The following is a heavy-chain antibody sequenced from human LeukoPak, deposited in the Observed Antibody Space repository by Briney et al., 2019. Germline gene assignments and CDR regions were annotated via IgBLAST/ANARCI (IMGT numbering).Heavy chain of an antibody. J-gene: IGHJ5*02. V-gene: IGHV1-18*01. Sequence: ASVKVSCKASGYTFTSYGISWVRQAPGQGLEWMGWISAYNGNTNYAQKLQGRVIMTTDTSTSTAYMELRSLRSDDTAVYYCARDLGYYGSGIGWFDPWGQGTLVTVSS. CDR1: GYTFTSYG. D-gene: IGHD3-10*01. CDR2: ISAYNGNT. CDR3: ARDLGYYGSGIGWFDP.